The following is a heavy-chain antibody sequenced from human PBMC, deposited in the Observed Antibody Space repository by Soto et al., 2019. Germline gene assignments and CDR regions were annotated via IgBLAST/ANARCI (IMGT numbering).Heavy chain of an antibody. CDR2: IYYSGTP. V-gene: IGHV4-31*03. D-gene: IGHD4-4*01. J-gene: IGHJ4*02. CDR3: AFYSNRFDS. CDR1: GGSITSTGYY. Sequence: QVQLQESGPGLVKPSQTLSLTCTVSGGSITSTGYYWSWIRQHPGKGLEWIGYIYYSGTPYYSLSLKSRVTISVDTSNNQFSLKLSSVTAADTAMYYCAFYSNRFDSWGRGTLVTVSS.